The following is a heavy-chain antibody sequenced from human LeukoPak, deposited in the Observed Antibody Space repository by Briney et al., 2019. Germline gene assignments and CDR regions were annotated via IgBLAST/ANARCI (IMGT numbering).Heavy chain of an antibody. J-gene: IGHJ4*02. CDR2: ISTSGNSI. V-gene: IGHV3-48*03. CDR1: GGSISSSSYY. CDR3: AGAGFDY. D-gene: IGHD3-10*01. Sequence: QSSETLSLTCTVSGGSISSSSYYWGWVRQAPGKGLEWVSYISTSGNSIHYADSVKGRFTISRDNAKNSLYLQMNSLRAEDTAVYYCAGAGFDYWGQGTLVAVSS.